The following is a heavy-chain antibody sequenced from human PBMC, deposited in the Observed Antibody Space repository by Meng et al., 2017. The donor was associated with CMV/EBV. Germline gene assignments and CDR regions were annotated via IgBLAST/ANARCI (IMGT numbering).Heavy chain of an antibody. V-gene: IGHV3-30*02. CDR2: IRYDGSNK. D-gene: IGHD6-13*01. J-gene: IGHJ4*02. Sequence: GESLKISCAASGFTFSSYGMHWVRQAPGKGLEWVAFIRYDGSNKYYADSVKGRFTISRDNSKNTLYLQMNSLRAEDTAVYYCAKDQAAANYFDYWGQETLVTVSS. CDR3: AKDQAAANYFDY. CDR1: GFTFSSYG.